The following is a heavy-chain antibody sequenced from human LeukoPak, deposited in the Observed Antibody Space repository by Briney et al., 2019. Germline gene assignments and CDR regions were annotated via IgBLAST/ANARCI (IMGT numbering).Heavy chain of an antibody. CDR1: GGSFSGYY. D-gene: IGHD2-2*01. CDR2: MNHSGST. CDR3: ASAGDIVVVPAATTGGLDI. Sequence: SETLSLTCAVYGGSFSGYYWSWIRQPPGKGLEWIGEMNHSGSTNYNPSLKSRVTISVDTSKNQFSLKLSSVTAADTAVYYCASAGDIVVVPAATTGGLDIWGQGTMVTVSS. V-gene: IGHV4-34*01. J-gene: IGHJ3*02.